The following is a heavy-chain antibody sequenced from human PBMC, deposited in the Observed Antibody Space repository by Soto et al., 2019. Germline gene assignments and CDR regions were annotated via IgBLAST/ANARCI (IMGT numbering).Heavy chain of an antibody. J-gene: IGHJ4*02. V-gene: IGHV3-30*04. CDR3: ARPPFDSIGYYPN. CDR1: GFTFSRYA. D-gene: IGHD3-22*01. CDR2: LSYDGSDK. Sequence: GGSLRLSCVVSGFTFSRYAMHWVRQAPGKGLEWVAALSYDGSDKKYADSVKGRFTISGDNSKDTLYLQMDSLRPDDTAVYYCARPPFDSIGYYPNWGQGTLVTVSS.